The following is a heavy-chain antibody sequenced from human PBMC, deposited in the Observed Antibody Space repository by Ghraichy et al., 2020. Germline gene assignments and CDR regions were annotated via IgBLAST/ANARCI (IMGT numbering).Heavy chain of an antibody. CDR2: IYYSGST. CDR3: ARVLPAAMPDAFDI. Sequence: SETLSLTCTVSGGSISSYYWSWIRQPPGKGLEWIGYIYYSGSTNYNPSLKSRVTISVDTSKNQFSLKLSSVTAADTAVYYCARVLPAAMPDAFDIWGQGKMVTVSS. V-gene: IGHV4-59*01. D-gene: IGHD2-2*01. CDR1: GGSISSYY. J-gene: IGHJ3*02.